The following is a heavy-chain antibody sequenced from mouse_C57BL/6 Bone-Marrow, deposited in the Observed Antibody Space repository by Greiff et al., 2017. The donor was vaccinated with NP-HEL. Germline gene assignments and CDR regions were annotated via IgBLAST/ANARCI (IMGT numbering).Heavy chain of an antibody. V-gene: IGHV1-81*01. CDR1: GYTFTSYG. J-gene: IGHJ2*01. CDR3: ASLITTVAPFVY. CDR2: FYPRSGNT. Sequence: VQLQQSGAELARPGASVKLSCKASGYTFTSYGISWVKQRTGQGLEWIGEFYPRSGNTYYNAKFKGKATLTADKSSSTAYMELRSLTSEDSAVYFCASLITTVAPFVYWGQGTTLTVSS. D-gene: IGHD1-1*01.